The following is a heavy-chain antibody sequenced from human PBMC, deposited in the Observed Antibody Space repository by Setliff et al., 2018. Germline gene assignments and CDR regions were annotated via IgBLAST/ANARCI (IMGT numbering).Heavy chain of an antibody. CDR2: INHSGST. D-gene: IGHD2-21*02. J-gene: IGHJ4*02. CDR3: ARGRRRTVVTRGWHFDY. V-gene: IGHV4-34*01. Sequence: PSETLSLTCAVYGGSFSGYYWSWIRQPPGKGLEWIGEINHSGSTNYNPSLKSRVTISVDTSKNQFSPKLSSVTAADTAVYYCARGRRRTVVTRGWHFDYWGQGTLVTVSS. CDR1: GGSFSGYY.